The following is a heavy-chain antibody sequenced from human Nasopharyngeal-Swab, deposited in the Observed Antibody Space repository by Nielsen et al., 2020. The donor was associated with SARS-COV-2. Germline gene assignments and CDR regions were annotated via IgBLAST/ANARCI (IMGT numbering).Heavy chain of an antibody. CDR2: ISYDGSNK. J-gene: IGHJ3*02. CDR3: ARPGSGYDLPDAFDI. D-gene: IGHD5-12*01. V-gene: IGHV3-30*03. CDR1: GFTFSSYG. Sequence: GGSLRLSCAASGFTFSSYGMHWVRQAPGKGLEWVAVISYDGSNKYYADSVKGRFTISRDNSKNTLYLQMNSLRAEDTAVYYCARPGSGYDLPDAFDIWGQGTMVTVSS.